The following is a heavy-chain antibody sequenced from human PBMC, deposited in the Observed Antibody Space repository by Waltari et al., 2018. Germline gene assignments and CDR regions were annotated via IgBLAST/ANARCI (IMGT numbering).Heavy chain of an antibody. CDR3: ARSPQGYSGYDWVGYFDY. CDR1: GGTFSSYA. CDR2: IIPIFGTA. J-gene: IGHJ4*02. Sequence: QVQLVQSGAEVKKPGSSVKVSCKASGGTFSSYAISWVRQAPGQGLEWMGGIIPIFGTANYAQKFQGRVTITADESTSTAYMELSSLRSEDTAVYYCARSPQGYSGYDWVGYFDYWGQGTLVTVSS. D-gene: IGHD5-12*01. V-gene: IGHV1-69*13.